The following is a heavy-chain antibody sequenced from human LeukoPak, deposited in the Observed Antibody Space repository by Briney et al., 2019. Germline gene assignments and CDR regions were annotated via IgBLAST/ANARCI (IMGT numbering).Heavy chain of an antibody. D-gene: IGHD3-10*01. CDR2: INHSGST. CDR1: GGSFSGYY. J-gene: IGHJ5*02. CDR3: ARGRPYYYGSGSPTLNWFDP. Sequence: SETLSLTCAVYGGSFSGYYWSWFRQPPGKGLEWIGEINHSGSTNHNPSLKNRGTISVDTSKNQFSLKLSSVTVADTAVYYCARGRPYYYGSGSPTLNWFDPWGQGTLVTVSS. V-gene: IGHV4-34*01.